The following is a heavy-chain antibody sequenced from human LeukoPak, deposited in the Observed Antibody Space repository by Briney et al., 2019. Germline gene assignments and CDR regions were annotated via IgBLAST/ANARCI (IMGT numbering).Heavy chain of an antibody. CDR3: ARAPGHLYDRTGNLCDY. J-gene: IGHJ4*02. CDR1: GFTFSSYA. V-gene: IGHV3-30-3*01. CDR2: ISYDGSNK. D-gene: IGHD3-22*01. Sequence: PGGSLRLSCAASGFTFSSYAMHWVRQAPGKGLEWVAVISYDGSNKYYADSVKGRFTISRDNSKNTLYLQMNSLRAEDTAVYYCARAPGHLYDRTGNLCDYWGQGTLVTVPS.